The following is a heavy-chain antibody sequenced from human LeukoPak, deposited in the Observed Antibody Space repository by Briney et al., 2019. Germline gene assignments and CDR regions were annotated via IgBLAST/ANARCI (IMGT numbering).Heavy chain of an antibody. CDR1: GDSISSTNW. D-gene: IGHD3-10*01. CDR2: IFHSGST. V-gene: IGHV4-4*02. Sequence: SGTLSLTCAVSGDSISSTNWWSWVRQPPGKGLEWIGEIFHSGSTNYNPSLTSRVTISVDKSKNQFSLKMSSVTAADTAVYYCARVPTYYSASGVSNGFDYWGQGTLVTVSS. CDR3: ARVPTYYSASGVSNGFDY. J-gene: IGHJ4*02.